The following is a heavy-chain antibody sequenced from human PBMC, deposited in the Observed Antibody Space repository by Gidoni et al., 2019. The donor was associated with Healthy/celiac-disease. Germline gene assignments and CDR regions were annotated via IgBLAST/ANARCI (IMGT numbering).Heavy chain of an antibody. D-gene: IGHD3-3*01. V-gene: IGHV4-39*01. CDR2: IYYSGST. CDR1: GGSISSSSYY. CDR3: ARHGEGYYDFWSGLHWFDP. Sequence: QLQLQESGPGLVKPSETLSLTCTVPGGSISSSSYYWGWIRQPPGKGLEWIGSIYYSGSTYYNPSLKSRVTISVDTSKNQFSLKLSSVTAADTAVYYCARHGEGYYDFWSGLHWFDPWGQGTLVTVSS. J-gene: IGHJ5*02.